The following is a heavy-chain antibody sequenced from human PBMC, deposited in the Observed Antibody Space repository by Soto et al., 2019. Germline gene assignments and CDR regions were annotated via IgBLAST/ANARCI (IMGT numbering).Heavy chain of an antibody. D-gene: IGHD2-2*01. CDR3: ARLYCISTTYYYGMDV. V-gene: IGHV1-18*01. CDR2: ISAYNGNT. CDR1: GYTFTSYG. J-gene: IGHJ6*02. Sequence: ASVKVSCKASGYTFTSYGISWVRQAPGQGLEWMGWISAYNGNTNYAQKLQGRVTMTTDTSTSTAYMELRSLRSDDTAVYYCARLYCISTTYYYGMDVWGQGTTVTVSS.